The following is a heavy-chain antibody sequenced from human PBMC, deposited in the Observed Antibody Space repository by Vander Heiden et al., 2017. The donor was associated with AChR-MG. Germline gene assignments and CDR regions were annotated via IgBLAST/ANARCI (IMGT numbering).Heavy chain of an antibody. Sequence: EVQLVESGGGLVQPGGSLRLSCAASGFTFSSYDMHWVRQATGKGLEWVSAIGTAGDTYYPGSVKGRFTISRENAKNSLYLQMNSLRAGDTAVYYCARDLAYFGMDVWGQGTTVTVSS. CDR2: IGTAGDT. V-gene: IGHV3-13*01. D-gene: IGHD3-3*02. J-gene: IGHJ6*02. CDR1: GFTFSSYD. CDR3: ARDLAYFGMDV.